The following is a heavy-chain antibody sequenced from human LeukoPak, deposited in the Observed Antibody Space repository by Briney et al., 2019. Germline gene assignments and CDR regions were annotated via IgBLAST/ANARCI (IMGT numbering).Heavy chain of an antibody. CDR3: AREAGDFWSGYYTSTGWFDP. CDR1: GGSISSSSYN. J-gene: IGHJ5*02. CDR2: ISYSGTT. D-gene: IGHD3-3*01. V-gene: IGHV4-39*07. Sequence: SETLSLTCSVSGGSISSSSYNWGWLRQSPGKGLEWIGSISYSGTTYYNPSLKSRVTISVDRSKNQFSLKLSSVTAADTAVYYCAREAGDFWSGYYTSTGWFDPWGQGTLVTVSS.